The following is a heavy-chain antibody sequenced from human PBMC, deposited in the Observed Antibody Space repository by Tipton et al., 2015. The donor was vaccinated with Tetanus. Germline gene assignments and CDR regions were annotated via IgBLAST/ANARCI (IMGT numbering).Heavy chain of an antibody. CDR1: GGSISSYY. CDR3: ARHGYSYGIIDY. CDR2: IYYSGST. J-gene: IGHJ4*02. D-gene: IGHD5-18*01. V-gene: IGHV4-59*08. Sequence: TLSLTCTVSGGSISSYYWSWIRQPPGKGLEWIGYIYYSGSTNYNPSLKSRVTISVDTSKNQFSLKLSSVTAADTAVYYCARHGYSYGIIDYWGQGTLVTVSS.